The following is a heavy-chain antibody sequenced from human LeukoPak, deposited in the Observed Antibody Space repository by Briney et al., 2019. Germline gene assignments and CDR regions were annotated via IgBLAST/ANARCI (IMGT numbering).Heavy chain of an antibody. D-gene: IGHD3-9*01. CDR3: ASWLYYDILTGYYSEDAFDI. J-gene: IGHJ3*02. CDR2: IIPIFGTA. CDR1: GATFSSYA. V-gene: IGHV1-69*05. Sequence: SVKVSCKASGATFSSYAISWVRQAPGQGLEWMGGIIPIFGTANYAQKFQGRVTITTDESASTAYMELSSLRSEDTAVYYCASWLYYDILTGYYSEDAFDIWGQGTMVTVSS.